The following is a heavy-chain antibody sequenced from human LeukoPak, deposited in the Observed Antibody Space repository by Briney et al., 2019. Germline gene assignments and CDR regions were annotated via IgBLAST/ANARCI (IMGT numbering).Heavy chain of an antibody. CDR1: GFTFSSYA. J-gene: IGHJ4*02. Sequence: GSLRLSCAASGFTFSSYAMHWVRQAPGKGLEWVAVISYDGSNKYYADSVKGRFTISRDNSKNTLYLQMNSLRAEDTAVYYCARGGAGTYDYWGQGTLVTVSS. CDR2: ISYDGSNK. CDR3: ARGGAGTYDY. V-gene: IGHV3-30-3*01. D-gene: IGHD1-1*01.